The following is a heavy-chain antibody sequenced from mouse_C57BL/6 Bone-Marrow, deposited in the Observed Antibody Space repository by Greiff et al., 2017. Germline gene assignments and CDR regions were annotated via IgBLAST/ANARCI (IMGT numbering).Heavy chain of an antibody. CDR1: GYTFTSYW. J-gene: IGHJ3*01. Sequence: QVQLQQPGTELVKPGATVKLSCKASGYTFTSYWMHWVKQRPGQGLEWIGNINPSNGGTNYNEKFKSKATLTVDKSSSTAYMQLSSLTSEDSAVYYCASGAIYYDYDVGFAYWGQGTLVTVSA. CDR3: ASGAIYYDYDVGFAY. CDR2: INPSNGGT. V-gene: IGHV1-53*01. D-gene: IGHD2-4*01.